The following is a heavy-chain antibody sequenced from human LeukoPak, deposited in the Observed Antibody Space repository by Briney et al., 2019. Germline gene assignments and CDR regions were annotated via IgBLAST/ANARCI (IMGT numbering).Heavy chain of an antibody. Sequence: QAGGSLRLSCAASGFTFDDYAMHWVRQAPGKGLEWVSGISWNSGSIGYADSVKGRFTISRDNAKNSLYLQMNSLRAEDTALYYCAKGKWYSGTYHFDYWGQGTLVTVSS. D-gene: IGHD1-26*01. V-gene: IGHV3-9*01. J-gene: IGHJ4*02. CDR3: AKGKWYSGTYHFDY. CDR2: ISWNSGSI. CDR1: GFTFDDYA.